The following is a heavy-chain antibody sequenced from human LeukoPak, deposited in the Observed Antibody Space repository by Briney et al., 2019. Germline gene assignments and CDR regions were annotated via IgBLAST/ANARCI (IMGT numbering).Heavy chain of an antibody. D-gene: IGHD3-22*01. CDR2: IYYSGST. V-gene: IGHV4-38-2*01. J-gene: IGHJ3*02. Sequence: SETLSLTCAVSGYSISSGYYWGWIRQPPGQGLEWIGSIYYSGSTYYNPSLKSRVTISVDTSKNQFSLKLSSVTAADTAVYYCASPAAYDSSGPDAFDIWGQGTMVTVSS. CDR1: GYSISSGYY. CDR3: ASPAAYDSSGPDAFDI.